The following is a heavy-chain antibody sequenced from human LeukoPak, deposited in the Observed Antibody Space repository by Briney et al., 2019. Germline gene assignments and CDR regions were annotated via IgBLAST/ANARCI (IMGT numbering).Heavy chain of an antibody. CDR1: GVAFSSYA. D-gene: IGHD5-24*01. V-gene: IGHV3-30*01. CDR3: ARDLKTGCYKQSSGGSFDS. Sequence: PGTSLRLSCAASGVAFSSYAMHWVRQAPGKGLEWGAGISYADGTYKYYEASLKGRFTISRDSSENQLSLQMNSLRAEDTAVYYCARDLKTGCYKQSSGGSFDSWGQGTLVTVSS. CDR2: ISYADGTYK. J-gene: IGHJ4*02.